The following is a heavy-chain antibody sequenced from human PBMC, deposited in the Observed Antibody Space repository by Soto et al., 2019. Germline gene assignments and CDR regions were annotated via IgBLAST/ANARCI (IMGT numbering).Heavy chain of an antibody. V-gene: IGHV1-8*01. D-gene: IGHD3-3*01. J-gene: IGHJ6*02. CDR2: MNPNSGNT. CDR1: GYTFTSYD. CDR3: ARGRSMRPGITIFGVVSPRYYYYGMDV. Sequence: ASVKVSCRASGYTFTSYDINWVRQATGQGLEWMGWMNPNSGNTGYAQKFQGRVTMTRNTSISTAYMELGSLRSEDTAVYYCARGRSMRPGITIFGVVSPRYYYYGMDVWGQGTTGTVSS.